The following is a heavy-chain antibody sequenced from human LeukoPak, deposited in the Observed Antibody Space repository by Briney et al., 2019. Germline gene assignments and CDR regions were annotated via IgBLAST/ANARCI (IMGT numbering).Heavy chain of an antibody. J-gene: IGHJ4*02. CDR1: GYTFTGYY. CDR3: ARDKGSAAGTLDY. D-gene: IGHD6-13*01. V-gene: IGHV1-2*02. CDR2: INPNSGGT. Sequence: ASVKVSCKASGYTFTGYYMHWVRQAPGQGLEWMGWINPNSGGTKYAQKFQGRVTMTRDTSISIAYMELSRLRSDDTAVYYCARDKGSAAGTLDYWGQGTLVTVSS.